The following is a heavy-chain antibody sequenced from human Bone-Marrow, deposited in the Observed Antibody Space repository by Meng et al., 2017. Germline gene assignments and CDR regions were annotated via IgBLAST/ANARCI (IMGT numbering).Heavy chain of an antibody. J-gene: IGHJ4*02. Sequence: SQTRSLTGAVSGYSISSGYYWGWIRQPPGKGLEWIGSIYHSGSTYYNPSLKSRVTISVDTSKNQFSLKLSSVTAADTAVYYCARDRYMGQLDYWGQGTLATFPS. V-gene: IGHV4-38-2*02. CDR3: ARDRYMGQLDY. CDR2: IYHSGST. D-gene: IGHD2-2*01. CDR1: GYSISSGYY.